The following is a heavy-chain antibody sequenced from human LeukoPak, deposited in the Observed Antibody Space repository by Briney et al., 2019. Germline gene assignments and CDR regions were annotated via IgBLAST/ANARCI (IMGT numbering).Heavy chain of an antibody. CDR3: ARQRVADTYYFDY. D-gene: IGHD6-19*01. CDR1: GGSISSSNW. Sequence: PSETLSLTCAVSGGSISSSNWWSWVRQPPGKGLEWIGEIYHSGSTNYNPSLKSRVTISVDKSKNQFSLKLSSVTAADTAVYYCARQRVADTYYFDYWGQGTLVTVSS. J-gene: IGHJ4*02. V-gene: IGHV4-4*02. CDR2: IYHSGST.